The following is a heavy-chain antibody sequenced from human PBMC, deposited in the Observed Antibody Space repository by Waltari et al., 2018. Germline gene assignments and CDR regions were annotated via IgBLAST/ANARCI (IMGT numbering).Heavy chain of an antibody. CDR2: IYYPGNT. V-gene: IGHV4-39*07. Sequence: QPLLQESGPGLVKPSETPSLTCSVSVDSLSSRNYFWGWIRQPPGKGLQWIGSIYYPGNTYYNPSLKSRLNISLDTSKNQFSLKLTSVTAADTAVYFCASGGGYTNGWDYWGQGTPVTVSS. D-gene: IGHD2-8*01. CDR3: ASGGGYTNGWDY. CDR1: VDSLSSRNYF. J-gene: IGHJ4*02.